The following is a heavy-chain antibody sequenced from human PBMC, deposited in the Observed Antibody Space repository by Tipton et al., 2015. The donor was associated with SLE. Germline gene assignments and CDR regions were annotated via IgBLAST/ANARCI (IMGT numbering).Heavy chain of an antibody. V-gene: IGHV4-34*01. CDR2: INHSGST. CDR3: ARDFRAAGNGFDP. D-gene: IGHD6-13*01. Sequence: LRLSCAVYGGSFSGYYWSWIRQPPGKGLEWIGEINHSGSTNYNPSLKSRVTISVDTSKNQFSLKLSSVTAADTAVYYCARDFRAAGNGFDPWGQVTLVTVSS. J-gene: IGHJ5*02. CDR1: GGSFSGYY.